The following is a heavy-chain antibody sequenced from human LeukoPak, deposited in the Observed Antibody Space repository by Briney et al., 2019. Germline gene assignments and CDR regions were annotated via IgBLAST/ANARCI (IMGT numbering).Heavy chain of an antibody. D-gene: IGHD1-26*01. J-gene: IGHJ4*02. V-gene: IGHV1-18*01. CDR2: ISAYNGNT. Sequence: ASVKVSCKASGGTFSSYAISWVRQAPGQGLEWMGWISAYNGNTNYAQKLQGRVTMTTDTSTSTAYMELRSLRSDDTAVYYCATSLKVGATLTFDYWGQGTLVTVSS. CDR1: GGTFSSYA. CDR3: ATSLKVGATLTFDY.